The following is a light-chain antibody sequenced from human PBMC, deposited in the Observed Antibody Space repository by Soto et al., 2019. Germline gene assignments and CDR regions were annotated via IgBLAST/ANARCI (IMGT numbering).Light chain of an antibody. V-gene: IGKV1-39*01. CDR3: QQSYSTPPVT. J-gene: IGKJ2*01. CDR1: QSIASY. Sequence: DIQMTQSPSSLSASLGDRVTITCRASQSIASYLNWYQQKPGKAPKLLIYAASRLQSGVPSRFSGSGSGTDFTLTISNLQPDDFATYYCQQSYSTPPVTFGQGTKLQIK. CDR2: AAS.